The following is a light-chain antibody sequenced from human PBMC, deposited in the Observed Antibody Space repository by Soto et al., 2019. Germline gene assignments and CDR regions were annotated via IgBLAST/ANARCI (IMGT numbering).Light chain of an antibody. CDR3: SPYTSSSTRV. CDR1: SSDVGGYNY. J-gene: IGLJ2*01. Sequence: QSALTQPASVSGSPGQSITISCTGTSSDVGGYNYVSWYQQHPGKAPKLIIYEVSNRPSGISNRFSGSKSGNTASLTISGLQAEDEADYYCSPYTSSSTRVFGGGTKVTVL. CDR2: EVS. V-gene: IGLV2-14*01.